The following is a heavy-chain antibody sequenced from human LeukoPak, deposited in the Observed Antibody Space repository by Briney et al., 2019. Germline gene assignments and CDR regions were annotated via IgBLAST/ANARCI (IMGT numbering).Heavy chain of an antibody. V-gene: IGHV1-3*04. Sequence: ASVKVSCKASGYTFTSYTLHWVRQAPGQRLEWMGWINTGNGNTKYSQEFQGRVTITRDTSASTAYMDLSSLRSDDTAIYYCLTFDDNSDHWGQGTLVTVSS. J-gene: IGHJ4*02. CDR1: GYTFTSYT. CDR3: LTFDDNSDH. D-gene: IGHD1-1*01. CDR2: INTGNGNT.